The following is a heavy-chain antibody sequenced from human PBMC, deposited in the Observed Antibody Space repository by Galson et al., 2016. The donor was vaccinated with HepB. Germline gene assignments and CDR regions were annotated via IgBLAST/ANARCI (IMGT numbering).Heavy chain of an antibody. J-gene: IGHJ4*02. CDR3: ARDGPIKFSSNYYLH. D-gene: IGHD6-13*01. CDR1: GYTLVNHY. Sequence: SVKVSCKASGYTLVNHYIHWVRQAPGQGLEWMGVINPFYGNTRLPESLQGRVTMTTDTSTTTVYMELSGLTADDTATYFCARDGPIKFSSNYYLHWGRGVLVMVSS. V-gene: IGHV1-46*04. CDR2: INPFYGNT.